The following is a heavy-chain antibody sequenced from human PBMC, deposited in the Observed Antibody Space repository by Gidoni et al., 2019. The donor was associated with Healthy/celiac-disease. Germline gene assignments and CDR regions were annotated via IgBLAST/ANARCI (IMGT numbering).Heavy chain of an antibody. CDR1: GVSISSYY. J-gene: IGHJ3*02. CDR2: IYYSGST. D-gene: IGHD3-16*01. CDR3: ARQWDLWEMGAFDI. V-gene: IGHV4-59*01. Sequence: VQLQESCPGLVKPSETLSLTCPVSGVSISSYYWSWIRQPPGKGLEWIGYIYYSGSTNYNPSLKSRVTISVDTSKNQFSLKLSSVTAADTAVYYCARQWDLWEMGAFDIWGQGTMVTVSS.